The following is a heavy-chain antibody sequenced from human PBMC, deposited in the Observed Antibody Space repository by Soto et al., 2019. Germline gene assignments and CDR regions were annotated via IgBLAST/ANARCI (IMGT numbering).Heavy chain of an antibody. CDR2: INSDGSST. CDR3: ARSITGYSYADS. Sequence: EVQLVESGGGLVQPGGSLRLSCAASGFTFSSYWMHWVRQAPGKGLVWVSRINSDGSSTVYVDSVKGRFTISRDNAKNTLYLQMNSLRAEDTAVYYSARSITGYSYADSWGQGTLVTVSS. J-gene: IGHJ4*02. CDR1: GFTFSSYW. V-gene: IGHV3-74*01. D-gene: IGHD5-18*01.